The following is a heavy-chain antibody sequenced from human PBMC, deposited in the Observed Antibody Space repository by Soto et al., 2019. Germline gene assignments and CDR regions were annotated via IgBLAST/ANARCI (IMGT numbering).Heavy chain of an antibody. CDR2: ISSNGGTT. V-gene: IGHV3-64*01. J-gene: IGHJ4*02. D-gene: IGHD1-7*01. CDR1: GFTFSSYD. CDR3: VRRVSGNYDY. Sequence: EVQLAESGGGMVQPGGSLRLSCVASGFTFSSYDMHWVRQAPGKGLEYVSSISSNGGTTYYGNSVKGRFTISRDNSKNPLSLQMGSLRAEDMAVYYCVRRVSGNYDYWGQGTLVTVSS.